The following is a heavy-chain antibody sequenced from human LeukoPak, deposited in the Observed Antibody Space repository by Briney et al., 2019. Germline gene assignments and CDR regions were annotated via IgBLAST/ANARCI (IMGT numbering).Heavy chain of an antibody. CDR2: INNDGSDT. D-gene: IGHD7-27*01. Sequence: GGSLRLSCAASGFKFSNHWMHWVRQSPGKGLVWVARINNDGSDTSRADSVEGRFTISRDKAANTLYLQMNSLRVEDTAMYFCARNNWGIDEWGQGTLVTVSS. CDR3: ARNNWGIDE. J-gene: IGHJ4*02. CDR1: GFKFSNHW. V-gene: IGHV3-74*01.